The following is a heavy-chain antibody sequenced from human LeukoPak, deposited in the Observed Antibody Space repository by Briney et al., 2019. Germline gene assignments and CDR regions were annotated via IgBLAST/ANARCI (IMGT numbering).Heavy chain of an antibody. D-gene: IGHD5-18*01. V-gene: IGHV3-15*01. CDR1: GFTFSNAW. CDR3: TTPSGYSYGNDAFDI. CDR2: INSKTDGGTT. J-gene: IGHJ3*02. Sequence: GGSLRLPCAASGFTFSNAWMSWVRQAPGKGLEWVGRINSKTDGGTTDYAAPVKGRFTISRDDSKNTLYLQMNSLKTEDTAVYYCTTPSGYSYGNDAFDIWGQGTMVTVSS.